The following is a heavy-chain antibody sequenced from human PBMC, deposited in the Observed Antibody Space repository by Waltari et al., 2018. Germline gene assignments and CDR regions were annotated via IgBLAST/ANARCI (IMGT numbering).Heavy chain of an antibody. D-gene: IGHD4-4*01. CDR1: GGSISSNY. CDR3: ARSNPRWLPLDS. V-gene: IGHV4-4*07. Sequence: QVQLQESGPGLVKPSETLSLTCTVSGGSISSNYWSWIRQPAGKGLEWIGRMYSSGGANYNPSLKSRVTMSVDTSKNQFSLKLTSVTAADTAVYYCARSNPRWLPLDSWGQGTLVTVSS. CDR2: MYSSGGA. J-gene: IGHJ4*02.